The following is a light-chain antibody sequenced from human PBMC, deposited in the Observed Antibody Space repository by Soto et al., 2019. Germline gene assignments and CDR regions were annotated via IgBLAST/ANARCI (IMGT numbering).Light chain of an antibody. CDR1: SSDVGGYNY. CDR3: SSYTTSSLVV. J-gene: IGLJ2*01. Sequence: QSALTQPASVSGSPGQSITISCTGTSSDVGGYNYVSWYQQHPGKAPKLMIYDVNNRPSGVSNRLSGSKSGNTASLTISGLQAEDEADYYCSSYTTSSLVVFGGGTKLTVL. V-gene: IGLV2-14*01. CDR2: DVN.